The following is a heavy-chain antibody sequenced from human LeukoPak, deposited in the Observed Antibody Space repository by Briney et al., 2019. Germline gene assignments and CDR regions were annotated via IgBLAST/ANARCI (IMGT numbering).Heavy chain of an antibody. CDR1: GGSIRSYY. CDR2: IYTSGST. V-gene: IGHV4-4*07. CDR3: ARATFYSGYDSI. D-gene: IGHD5-12*01. J-gene: IGHJ3*02. Sequence: SETLSLTCTVSGGSIRSYYWSWIRQPAGKGLEWIGRIYTSGSTNYNPSLKSRVTISVDKSKNQFSLKLSSVTAADTAVYYCARATFYSGYDSIWGQGTMVTVSS.